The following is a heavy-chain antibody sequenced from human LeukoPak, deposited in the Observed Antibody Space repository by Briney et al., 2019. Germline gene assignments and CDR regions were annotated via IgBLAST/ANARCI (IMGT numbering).Heavy chain of an antibody. Sequence: SETLSLTCAVSGYSISSDYYWDWIRQPPGKGLEWIGSMYYSGSTFYTPSLKSRVTISVDTSKNHFSLKLTSVTAADTATYYCARHYYDNTGYYYLDYWGQGTLVTVSS. D-gene: IGHD3-22*01. V-gene: IGHV4-38-2*01. CDR1: GYSISSDYY. CDR2: MYYSGST. CDR3: ARHYYDNTGYYYLDY. J-gene: IGHJ4*02.